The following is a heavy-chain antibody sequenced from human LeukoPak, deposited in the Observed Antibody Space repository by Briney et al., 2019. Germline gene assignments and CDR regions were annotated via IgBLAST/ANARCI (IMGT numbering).Heavy chain of an antibody. CDR2: IYYSGST. CDR1: GGSISSGGYY. D-gene: IGHD2-2*01. V-gene: IGHV4-31*03. J-gene: IGHJ5*02. Sequence: SQTLSLTCTVSGGSISSGGYYWSWIRQHPGKGLEWIGYIYYSGSTYYNPSLKSRVTISVDTSKNQFSLKLSSVTAADTAVYYCARDRGGEYCSSTSCRPSNWFDPWGQGTLVTVSS. CDR3: ARDRGGEYCSSTSCRPSNWFDP.